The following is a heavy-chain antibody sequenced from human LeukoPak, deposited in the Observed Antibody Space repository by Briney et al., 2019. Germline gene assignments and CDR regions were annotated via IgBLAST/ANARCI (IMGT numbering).Heavy chain of an antibody. CDR1: GFTFCSYG. V-gene: IGHV3-33*06. Sequence: PGGSLRLSCAASGFTFCSYGMHWVRQAPGKGLEWVAVIWYDGSNKYYADSVKGRFTISRDNSKNTLYLQMNSLRAEDTAVYYCAKDWYYYDSSGYLDYWGQGTLVTVSS. CDR2: IWYDGSNK. J-gene: IGHJ4*02. D-gene: IGHD3-22*01. CDR3: AKDWYYYDSSGYLDY.